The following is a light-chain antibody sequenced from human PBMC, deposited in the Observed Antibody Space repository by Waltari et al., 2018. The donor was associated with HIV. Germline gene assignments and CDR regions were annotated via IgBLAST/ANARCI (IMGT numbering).Light chain of an antibody. CDR3: QQFHNWPRT. CDR2: GAS. V-gene: IGKV3-15*01. Sequence: EIVMTQSPATLSVSPGERVSLSCRASQSVSSNLVWYQQKPGQAPRVLIYGASTRAADIPARFSGSGAGTESTLTISSLQSEDFAVYYCQQFHNWPRTFGQGTKVEIK. J-gene: IGKJ1*01. CDR1: QSVSSN.